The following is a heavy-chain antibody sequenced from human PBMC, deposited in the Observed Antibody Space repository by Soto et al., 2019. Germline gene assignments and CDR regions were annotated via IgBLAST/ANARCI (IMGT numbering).Heavy chain of an antibody. Sequence: QVQLVQSGAEVKKPGASVKVSCKASGYTFTSYGISWVRQAHGQGLEWMGWISAYNGNTNYAQKLQGRVTMTTDTSTSTAYMELRSLRSDDTAVYYCARDYLTGYSSGWWGSGFDYWGQGTLVTVSS. D-gene: IGHD6-19*01. V-gene: IGHV1-18*01. CDR3: ARDYLTGYSSGWWGSGFDY. CDR2: ISAYNGNT. CDR1: GYTFTSYG. J-gene: IGHJ4*02.